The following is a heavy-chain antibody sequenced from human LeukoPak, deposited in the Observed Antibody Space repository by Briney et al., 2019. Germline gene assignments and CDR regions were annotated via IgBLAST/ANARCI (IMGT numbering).Heavy chain of an antibody. V-gene: IGHV3-7*01. D-gene: IGHD4-23*01. J-gene: IGHJ4*02. Sequence: PGGSLRLSCAASGFSFSSYWMSWVRLAPGKGLEWVANIKQDGSQNHFVDSVKGRFTISRDNAKNSVYLQMNSLRAEDTALYYCARDTEVTPGKYYFDFWGQGTLVTVSS. CDR2: IKQDGSQN. CDR3: ARDTEVTPGKYYFDF. CDR1: GFSFSSYW.